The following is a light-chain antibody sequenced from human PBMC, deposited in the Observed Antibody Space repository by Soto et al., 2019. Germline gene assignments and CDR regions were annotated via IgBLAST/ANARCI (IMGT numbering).Light chain of an antibody. J-gene: IGKJ4*01. Sequence: EIVLTQSPATLSLSPGERATLSCRASQSVGTYLAWYQQKPGQAPRLLIYDASARATGLPARFSGSGSGTDFTLTISSLEPEDFAIYYCQQRSISPLTFGGGTKVEIK. CDR1: QSVGTY. CDR2: DAS. CDR3: QQRSISPLT. V-gene: IGKV3-11*01.